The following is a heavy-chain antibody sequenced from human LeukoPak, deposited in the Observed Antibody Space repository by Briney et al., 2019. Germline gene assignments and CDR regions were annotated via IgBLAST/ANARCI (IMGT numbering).Heavy chain of an antibody. D-gene: IGHD2-2*03. Sequence: PSETLSPTCTVSGGSISSYYWSWIRQSAGKGLEWTGRIYSSGSTNYNPSLKSRVTMSADTSKNQFSLKLSSVTAADTAVYYCARDGYATMDERFDYWGQGTLVTVSS. V-gene: IGHV4-4*07. J-gene: IGHJ4*01. CDR2: IYSSGST. CDR3: ARDGYATMDERFDY. CDR1: GGSISSYY.